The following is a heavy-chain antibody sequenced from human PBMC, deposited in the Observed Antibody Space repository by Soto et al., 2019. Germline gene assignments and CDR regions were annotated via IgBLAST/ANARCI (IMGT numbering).Heavy chain of an antibody. V-gene: IGHV4-31*03. CDR2: LYYSVST. CDR1: GGSISSGGYY. CDR3: ARVPGP. J-gene: IGHJ5*02. Sequence: QVQLQESGPGLVKPSQTLSLTCTVSGGSISSGGYYWSWIRQHPGKGLEWMGYLYYSVSTDYNTCLNSRVTITVDTSKNQFFLKLSSVTAAVTAVYYCARVPGPCGQGTLVTVSS. D-gene: IGHD2-2*01.